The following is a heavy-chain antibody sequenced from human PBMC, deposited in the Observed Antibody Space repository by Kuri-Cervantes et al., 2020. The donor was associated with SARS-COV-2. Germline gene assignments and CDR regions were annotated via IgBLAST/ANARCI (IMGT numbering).Heavy chain of an antibody. V-gene: IGHV4-59*12. CDR3: ARGVPVRGSIPVGAGTFDY. Sequence: GSLRLSCTVSGGSISSYYWSWIRQPPGKGLEWIGYIYHSGSTNYNPSLKSRVTISVDTSKNQFSLKLSSVTAADTAVYYCARGVPVRGSIPVGAGTFDYWGQGTLVTVSS. D-gene: IGHD3-16*01. CDR2: IYHSGST. CDR1: GGSISSYY. J-gene: IGHJ4*02.